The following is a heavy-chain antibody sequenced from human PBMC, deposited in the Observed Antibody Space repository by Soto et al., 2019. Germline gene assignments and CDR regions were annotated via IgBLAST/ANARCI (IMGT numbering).Heavy chain of an antibody. D-gene: IGHD3-3*01. CDR1: GGSLISNNHY. V-gene: IGHV4-39*01. J-gene: IGHJ4*02. CDR2: IYYSGTT. CDR3: ARRSTISRSFDY. Sequence: QLQLRESGPGLVKPSETLSLTCTVSGGSLISNNHYWGWLRQPPGKGLEWIGNIYYSGTTYYNPSLKSRVTMSVDTSKGQFSLKLSSMTVADTAVYFCARRSTISRSFDYWGQGTLVAVSS.